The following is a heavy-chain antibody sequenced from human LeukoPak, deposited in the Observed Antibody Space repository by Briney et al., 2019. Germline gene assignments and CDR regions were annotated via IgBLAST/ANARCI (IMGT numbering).Heavy chain of an antibody. CDR2: IYYSGST. J-gene: IGHJ3*02. CDR3: ARDRIRGYSYVDAFDI. V-gene: IGHV4-59*01. Sequence: PSETLSLTCTVSGGSISSYYWSWIRQPPGKGLEWIGYIYYSGSTNYNPSLKSRVTISVDTSKNQFSLKLSSVTAADTAVYYCARDRIRGYSYVDAFDIWGQGTMVTVSS. CDR1: GGSISSYY. D-gene: IGHD5-18*01.